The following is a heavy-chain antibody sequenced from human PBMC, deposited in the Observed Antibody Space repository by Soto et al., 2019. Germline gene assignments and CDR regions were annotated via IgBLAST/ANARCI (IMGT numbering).Heavy chain of an antibody. V-gene: IGHV3-49*03. CDR2: IRSKAYGGTT. J-gene: IGHJ4*02. Sequence: GGSLRLSCTASGFTFGDYAMSWFRQAPGKGLEWVGFIRSKAYGGTTDYAASVKGRFTISRDDSKSIAYLQMNSLKTEDTAVYYCTRGMLGPSKIVVVITETDYWGQGTLVPSPQ. CDR3: TRGMLGPSKIVVVITETDY. D-gene: IGHD3-22*01. CDR1: GFTFGDYA.